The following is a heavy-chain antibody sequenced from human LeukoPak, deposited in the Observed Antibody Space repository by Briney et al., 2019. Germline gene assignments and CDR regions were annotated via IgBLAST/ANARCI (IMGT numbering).Heavy chain of an antibody. D-gene: IGHD3-22*01. CDR2: ITGSGDKT. CDR1: GFTFSTYP. Sequence: QSGGSLRLSCAASGFTFSTYPMSWVRHAPGKGLEWVSSITGSGDKTYYADSVKGRYTTSRDNSKNTLYLQVNSLRAEDTAVYFCAKKGSAHYYDTSGYFDYWGQGTLVTVSS. CDR3: AKKGSAHYYDTSGYFDY. J-gene: IGHJ4*02. V-gene: IGHV3-23*01.